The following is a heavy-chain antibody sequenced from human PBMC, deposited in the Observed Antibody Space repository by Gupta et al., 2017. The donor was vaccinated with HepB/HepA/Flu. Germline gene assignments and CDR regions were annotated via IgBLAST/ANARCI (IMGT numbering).Heavy chain of an antibody. D-gene: IGHD4-17*01. CDR1: GFTFKNYA. J-gene: IGHJ3*02. CDR3: AKDPNGDYVGAFDT. Sequence: EVQTLESGGGLEQPGGSLRLSCAASGFTFKNYAVTWVRQTPGKGLEWVAAITGRGDRTLYADSVKGRFTISRDNSKNILYLQMNSLRVEDTAIYYCAKDPNGDYVGAFDTWGQGTMVTVSS. V-gene: IGHV3-23*01. CDR2: ITGRGDRT.